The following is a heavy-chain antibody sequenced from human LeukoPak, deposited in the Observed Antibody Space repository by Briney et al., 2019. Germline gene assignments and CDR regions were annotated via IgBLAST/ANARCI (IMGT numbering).Heavy chain of an antibody. CDR3: ARVGVDSGGYYLLDY. J-gene: IGHJ4*02. Sequence: KPSETLSLTCTVSGGSISSYYWSWIRQPPGKGLEWIGYIYYSGSTNYNPSLKSRVTISVDTSKNQFSLKLSSVTATDTAVYYCARVGVDSGGYYLLDYWGQGTLVTVSS. D-gene: IGHD3-22*01. CDR1: GGSISSYY. V-gene: IGHV4-59*01. CDR2: IYYSGST.